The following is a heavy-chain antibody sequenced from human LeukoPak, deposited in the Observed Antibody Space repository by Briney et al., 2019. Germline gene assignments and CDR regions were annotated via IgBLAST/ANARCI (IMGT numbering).Heavy chain of an antibody. J-gene: IGHJ4*02. CDR3: ARYESVSSGWYREFDY. V-gene: IGHV1-2*02. Sequence: GASVKVSCKASGYTFTGYSLHWVRQAPGQGLEWVGWINPNSGGTNCAQKFQGRVTMTRDTSISTAYMELSRLTSDDTAVYYCARYESVSSGWYREFDYWGQGTLVTVSS. CDR2: INPNSGGT. CDR1: GYTFTGYS. D-gene: IGHD6-19*01.